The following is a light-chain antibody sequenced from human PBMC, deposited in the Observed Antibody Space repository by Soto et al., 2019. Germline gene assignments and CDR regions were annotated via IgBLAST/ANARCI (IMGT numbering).Light chain of an antibody. Sequence: DIQMTQSPSTLSASVGDRVTITCRASRSISNWLAWYQQRPGIAPKLLIFDASILQSGVPSRFSGSGSGTEFTTSISRLQTDDFETYYSQQYGSLSTITFGGGTKVDIK. V-gene: IGKV1-5*01. CDR1: RSISNW. CDR2: DAS. J-gene: IGKJ4*01. CDR3: QQYGSLSTIT.